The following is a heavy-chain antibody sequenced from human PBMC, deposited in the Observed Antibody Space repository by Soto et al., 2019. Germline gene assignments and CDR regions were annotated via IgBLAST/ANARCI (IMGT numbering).Heavy chain of an antibody. CDR2: IYSDGTT. CDR1: GFTVSSHY. CDR3: ARDRSGSSGYYGMDV. J-gene: IGHJ6*02. Sequence: GGSLRLSCAASGFTVSSHYMSWVRQAPGKGLEWVSLIYSDGTTYYADSVKGRFTISRDNSKNMLYLQMNSLRAEDTAVYHCARDRSGSSGYYGMDVWGQGTTVTVSS. D-gene: IGHD3-10*01. V-gene: IGHV3-53*01.